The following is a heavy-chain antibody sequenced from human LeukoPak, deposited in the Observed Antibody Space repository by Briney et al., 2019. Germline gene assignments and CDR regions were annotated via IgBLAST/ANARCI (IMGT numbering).Heavy chain of an antibody. Sequence: GGSLRLSCVASGFTFSIYDMHWVRQTTGGGLEWVSSIGTTEDTFYSGSVKGRFTISRGDAENSLSLHMNSLRAEDTAVYYCARLHYDILTGYSGDAFDIWGQGTMVTVSS. CDR2: IGTTEDT. V-gene: IGHV3-13*01. D-gene: IGHD3-9*01. J-gene: IGHJ3*02. CDR1: GFTFSIYD. CDR3: ARLHYDILTGYSGDAFDI.